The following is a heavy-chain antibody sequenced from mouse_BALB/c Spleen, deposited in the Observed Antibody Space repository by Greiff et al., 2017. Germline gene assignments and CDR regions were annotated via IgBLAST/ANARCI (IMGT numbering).Heavy chain of an antibody. J-gene: IGHJ1*01. CDR1: GYTFTDHA. D-gene: IGHD1-1*01. CDR2: IYPGNSDT. CDR3: TRGGGRKYYGSRAWYFDV. Sequence: EVQLQQSDTELVKPGASVKISCKASGYTFTDHAIHWVKQRPGQGLEWIGAIYPGNSDTSYNQKFKGKAKKTAVTSASTAYMELSSLTNEDSAVNYCTRGGGRKYYGSRAWYFDVWGAGTTVTVSS. V-gene: IGHV1-5*01.